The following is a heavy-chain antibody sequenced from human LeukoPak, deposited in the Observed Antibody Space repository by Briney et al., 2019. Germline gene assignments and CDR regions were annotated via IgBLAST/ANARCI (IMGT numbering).Heavy chain of an antibody. CDR3: ARDLGVYSRYYFDY. J-gene: IGHJ4*02. CDR2: ISSSSSTI. Sequence: GGSLRLSCVASGFSFSSYSMNWVRQAPGKGLEWDSYISSSSSTIYYADSVKGRFTISRDNAKNSLYLQMNSLRVEDTAVYYCARDLGVYSRYYFDYWGQGTLVTVSS. D-gene: IGHD2-8*01. V-gene: IGHV3-48*01. CDR1: GFSFSSYS.